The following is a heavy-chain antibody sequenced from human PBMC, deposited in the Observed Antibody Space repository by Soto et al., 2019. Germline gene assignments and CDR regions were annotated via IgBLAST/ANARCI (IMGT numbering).Heavy chain of an antibody. Sequence: QDQLVQSGAEVKRPGASVKVSCKAPGYTFTTYGVSWVRQAPGQGLEWMGWISTYNGNTNYAQNLQGRVTMTTDTSTSTAYMELRSLRSDDTAVYYCARDRALELGDYWGQGTLVTVSS. V-gene: IGHV1-18*01. CDR3: ARDRALELGDY. CDR1: GYTFTTYG. D-gene: IGHD1-26*01. J-gene: IGHJ4*02. CDR2: ISTYNGNT.